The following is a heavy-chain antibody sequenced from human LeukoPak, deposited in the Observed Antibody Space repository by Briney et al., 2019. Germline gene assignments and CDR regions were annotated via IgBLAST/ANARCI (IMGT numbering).Heavy chain of an antibody. V-gene: IGHV3-23*01. CDR1: GFTFSSYA. D-gene: IGHD2-15*01. J-gene: IGHJ4*02. CDR3: AKDHCSGASCQGDY. Sequence: PGGSLRLSCAASGFTFSSYAMSWVRQAPGKGLEWVSAISGSGGSTYYADSVKGRFTISRDNSNNTLYLQMNSLRAEDTAVYYCAKDHCSGASCQGDYWGQGTLVTVSS. CDR2: ISGSGGST.